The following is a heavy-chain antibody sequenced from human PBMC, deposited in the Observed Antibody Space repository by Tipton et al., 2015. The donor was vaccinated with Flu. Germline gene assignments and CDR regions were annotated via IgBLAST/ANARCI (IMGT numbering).Heavy chain of an antibody. Sequence: GSLRLSCTASGFTVGSHDMAWVRQAPGKGLEWVSLIYSAGSTFYADSVKGRFIISRDNSKNTLFLDMNSLRADDTAVYYCAKERVPLRPAWREAFDVWGQGTIVNVSS. CDR2: IYSAGST. CDR1: GFTVGSHD. CDR3: AKERVPLRPAWREAFDV. J-gene: IGHJ3*01. V-gene: IGHV3-53*01.